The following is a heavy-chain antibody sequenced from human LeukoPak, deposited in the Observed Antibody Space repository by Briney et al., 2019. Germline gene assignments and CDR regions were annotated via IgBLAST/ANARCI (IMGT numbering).Heavy chain of an antibody. Sequence: PGGSLRLSCAASGFTFSSYEMNWVRQAPGKGLEWVGFIRRKDYGGTTEYAASVKGRFTISRDDFNSIAYLQMNSLKTEDTAVYYCTRDGGVWGQGTLVTVSS. CDR2: IRRKDYGGTT. V-gene: IGHV3-49*04. J-gene: IGHJ4*02. CDR3: TRDGGV. D-gene: IGHD3-10*01. CDR1: GFTFSSYE.